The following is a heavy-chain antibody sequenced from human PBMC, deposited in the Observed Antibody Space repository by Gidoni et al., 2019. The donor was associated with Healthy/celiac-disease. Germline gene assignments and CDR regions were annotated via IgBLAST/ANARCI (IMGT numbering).Heavy chain of an antibody. D-gene: IGHD2-21*01. V-gene: IGHV3-21*01. J-gene: IGHJ5*02. CDR3: ARGGGINTLVSWFDP. CDR2: MSSSSSYI. CDR1: GFTFISYS. Sequence: EVQLVESGGGLVKPGGSLRLSCAASGFTFISYSRNWGRQAPGKGLEWVSSMSSSSSYIYYADSVKGRFTISRDNAKNSLYLQMNSLRAEDTAVYYCARGGGINTLVSWFDPWGQGTLVTVSS.